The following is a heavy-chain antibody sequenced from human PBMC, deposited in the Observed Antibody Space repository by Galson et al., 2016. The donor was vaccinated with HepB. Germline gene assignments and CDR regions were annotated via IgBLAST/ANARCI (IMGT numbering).Heavy chain of an antibody. V-gene: IGHV4-59*01. CDR3: VRRYYVDAFDI. J-gene: IGHJ3*02. D-gene: IGHD3-3*01. CDR2: FSVDGSS. Sequence: SETLSLTCTVSGGSINSYSWAWIRQPPGQGLEWIGFFSVDGSSNYNPSLGSRVTISTDTSKNHFSLSLTSVTAADTAVYYCVRRYYVDAFDIWGQGTTVIVAS. CDR1: GGSINSYS.